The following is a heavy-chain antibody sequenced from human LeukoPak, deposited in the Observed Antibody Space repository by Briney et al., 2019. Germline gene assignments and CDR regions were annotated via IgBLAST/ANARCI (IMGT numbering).Heavy chain of an antibody. CDR1: GFTFSDYY. D-gene: IGHD2-21*02. J-gene: IGHJ4*02. Sequence: GGSLRLSCAASGFTFSDYYMSWIRQAPGKGSEWVSYISSSGSTIYYADSVKDRFTISRDNAKNSLYLQMNSLRAEDTAVYYCARESIVVVTATHIDYWGQGTLVTVSS. CDR3: ARESIVVVTATHIDY. CDR2: ISSSGSTI. V-gene: IGHV3-11*01.